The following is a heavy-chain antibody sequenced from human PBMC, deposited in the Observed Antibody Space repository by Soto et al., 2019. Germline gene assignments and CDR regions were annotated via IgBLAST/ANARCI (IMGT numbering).Heavy chain of an antibody. D-gene: IGHD5-18*01. CDR1: GFTFSSFW. CDR2: INTDGSIT. V-gene: IGHV3-74*01. CDR3: AKREVDTFGLAY. Sequence: EVQLVESGGGLVQPGGSLRLSCAVSGFTFSSFWMHWVRQSPGEGLVWVSRINTDGSITSYADSVKGRFTISRDNAKNTLYLDMNSLRVEDTAMYYGAKREVDTFGLAYLGQGTLVTGSS. J-gene: IGHJ4*02.